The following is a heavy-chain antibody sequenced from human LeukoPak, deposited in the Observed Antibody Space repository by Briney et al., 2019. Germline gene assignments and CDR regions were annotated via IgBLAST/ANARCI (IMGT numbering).Heavy chain of an antibody. D-gene: IGHD1-14*01. J-gene: IGHJ3*02. Sequence: PGGSLRLSCAASGFTFSSYWMSWVRQAPGKGLEWVANIKQDGSEKCYVDSVRGRFTISRDNAKNSLYLQMNSLRAEDTAVYYCARADRTGAFDIWGQGTMVTVSS. V-gene: IGHV3-7*01. CDR3: ARADRTGAFDI. CDR1: GFTFSSYW. CDR2: IKQDGSEK.